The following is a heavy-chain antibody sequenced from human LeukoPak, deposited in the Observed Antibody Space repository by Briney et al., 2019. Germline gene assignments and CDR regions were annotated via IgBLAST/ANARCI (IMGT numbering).Heavy chain of an antibody. J-gene: IGHJ3*02. CDR1: GGSISSYY. CDR3: ATVYSETDAFDI. Sequence: SETLSLTCTVSGGSISSYYWSWIRQPPGKGLEWIGYSYYSRSTNYNPSLKSRVTISVDTYKNQFSLKLSSVTAADTAVDYCATVYSETDAFDIWGQGTMVTVSS. CDR2: SYYSRST. V-gene: IGHV4-59*01. D-gene: IGHD4-11*01.